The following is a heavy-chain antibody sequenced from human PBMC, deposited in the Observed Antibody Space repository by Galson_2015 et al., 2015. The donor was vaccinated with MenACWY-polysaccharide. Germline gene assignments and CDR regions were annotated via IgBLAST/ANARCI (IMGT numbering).Heavy chain of an antibody. CDR3: GKGGQWTPNSGAYFDS. D-gene: IGHD4-23*01. V-gene: IGHV3-23*01. CDR1: GFTFSSYA. Sequence: SLRLSCAASGFTFSSYAMSWVRQAPGKGLEWVSSISGSGGSTHYADSVKGRFTISRDSSKNTLYLQMNSLRVEDTAVYYCGKGGQWTPNSGAYFDSWGQGTLVTVSS. CDR2: ISGSGGST. J-gene: IGHJ4*02.